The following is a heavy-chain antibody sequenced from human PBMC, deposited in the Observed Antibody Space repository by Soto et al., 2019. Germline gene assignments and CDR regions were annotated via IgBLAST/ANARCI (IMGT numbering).Heavy chain of an antibody. CDR3: ARGSGHIVVVTTFDY. CDR1: GGSFSGYY. Sequence: SETLSLTCAVYGGSFSGYYWSWIRQPPGKGLEWIGEINHSGSTNYNPSLKSRVTISVDTSKNQFSLKLSSVTAADTAVYYCARGSGHIVVVTTFDYWGQGTLVTVSS. CDR2: INHSGST. V-gene: IGHV4-34*01. D-gene: IGHD2-21*02. J-gene: IGHJ4*02.